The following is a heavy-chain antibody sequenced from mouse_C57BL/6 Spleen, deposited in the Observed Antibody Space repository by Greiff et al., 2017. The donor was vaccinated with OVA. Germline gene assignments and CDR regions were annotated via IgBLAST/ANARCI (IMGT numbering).Heavy chain of an antibody. Sequence: VQLQQSGPGLVQPSQSLSITCTVSGFSFTSYGVHWVRQSPGKGLAWLGVIWSGGSTDYNAAFISRLSISKDNAKSQVFFKMNSLQADDTAIYYCARNRGLSLRLYYFDYWGQGTTLTVSS. J-gene: IGHJ2*01. CDR1: GFSFTSYG. CDR3: ARNRGLSLRLYYFDY. V-gene: IGHV2-2*01. CDR2: IWSGGST. D-gene: IGHD1-1*01.